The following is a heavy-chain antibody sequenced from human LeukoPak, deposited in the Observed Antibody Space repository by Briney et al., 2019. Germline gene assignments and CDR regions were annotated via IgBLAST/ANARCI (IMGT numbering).Heavy chain of an antibody. V-gene: IGHV1-8*01. Sequence: ASVKVSCKASGYTFTSYDINWVRQATGQGLEWMVWMNPNSGNTGYAQKFQGRVTMTRNTSISTAYMELSSLRSKDTAVYYCAKDIATVQHQDWGQGTLVTVSS. D-gene: IGHD1-1*01. CDR1: GYTFTSYD. J-gene: IGHJ4*02. CDR3: AKDIATVQHQD. CDR2: MNPNSGNT.